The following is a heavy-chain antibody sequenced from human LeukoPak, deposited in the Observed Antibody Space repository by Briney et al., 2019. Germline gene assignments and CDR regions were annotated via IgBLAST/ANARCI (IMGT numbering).Heavy chain of an antibody. Sequence: PGGSLRLSCAASGFTFSNYAMNWVRQAPGKELEWVSAISDSGRTYYADSVKGRFTISRDNSKNTLYLQMNSLRAEDTAVYYCANNRRDKYSSGPDYWGQGTLVTVSS. D-gene: IGHD6-19*01. CDR2: ISDSGRT. J-gene: IGHJ4*02. CDR1: GFTFSNYA. CDR3: ANNRRDKYSSGPDY. V-gene: IGHV3-23*01.